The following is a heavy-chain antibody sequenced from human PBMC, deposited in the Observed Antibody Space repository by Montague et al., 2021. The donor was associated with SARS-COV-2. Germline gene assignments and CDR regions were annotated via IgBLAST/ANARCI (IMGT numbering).Heavy chain of an antibody. V-gene: IGHV3-13*04. D-gene: IGHD6-19*01. Sequence: SLRLSCAASGSTFSSYDMHWVRQATGKGLEWVSAIGTAGDTYYPGSVKGRFTISRENAKNSLYLQMNSLRAGDTAVYYCATGYSSGWSHQYYFDYWGQGTLVTVSS. CDR3: ATGYSSGWSHQYYFDY. J-gene: IGHJ4*02. CDR1: GSTFSSYD. CDR2: IGTAGDT.